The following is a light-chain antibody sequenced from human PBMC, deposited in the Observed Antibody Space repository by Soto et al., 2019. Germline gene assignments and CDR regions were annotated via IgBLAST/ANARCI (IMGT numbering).Light chain of an antibody. CDR2: KAS. V-gene: IGKV1-5*03. Sequence: DSQMTQYPSTLSASIGDRDTITCRAGQSISSWLAWYQQKPGKAPKLLISKASTLQSGVPPRFSGSGSGTEFALTIFSLLPDDFASYYCQQYESYPMTFGGGTKVDIK. J-gene: IGKJ4*01. CDR1: QSISSW. CDR3: QQYESYPMT.